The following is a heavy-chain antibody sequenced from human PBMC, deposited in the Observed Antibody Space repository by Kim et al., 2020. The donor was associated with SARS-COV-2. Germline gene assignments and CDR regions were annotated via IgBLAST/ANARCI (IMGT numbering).Heavy chain of an antibody. D-gene: IGHD2-21*01. CDR1: GGTFSSYA. CDR2: IIPIFGTA. V-gene: IGHV1-69*13. J-gene: IGHJ4*02. CDR3: ARDNGRDCGGDCYVNY. Sequence: SVKVSCKASGGTFSSYAISWVRQAPGQGLEWMGGIIPIFGTANYAQKFQGRVTITADESTSTAYMELSSLRSEDTAVYYCARDNGRDCGGDCYVNYWGQGALVTVSS.